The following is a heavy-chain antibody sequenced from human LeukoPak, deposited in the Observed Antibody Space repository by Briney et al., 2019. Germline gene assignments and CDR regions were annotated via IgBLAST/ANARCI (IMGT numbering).Heavy chain of an antibody. Sequence: GGSLRLSCAASGFTFSSYSMNWVRQAPGKGLEWVSAISSGSGYIYYADSVKGRFTISRDNAKNSLYLQMNSLRAEDTAVYYCARYGDYLYYYYYGMDVWGQGTTVTVSS. CDR3: ARYGDYLYYYYYGMDV. V-gene: IGHV3-21*04. D-gene: IGHD4-17*01. CDR1: GFTFSSYS. J-gene: IGHJ6*02. CDR2: ISSGSGYI.